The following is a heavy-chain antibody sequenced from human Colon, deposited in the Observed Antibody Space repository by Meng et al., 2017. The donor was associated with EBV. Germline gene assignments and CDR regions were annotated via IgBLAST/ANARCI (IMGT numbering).Heavy chain of an antibody. CDR2: IYYIGGT. Sequence: VQLQALRPGLVNPPATLSLTCTGPGDSVATGLYYWSLIRQPPGKGLEWIAYIYYIGGTNYNPSLKSRLTISLDTSKNQFSLSLRSVTAADTAVYYCARVSGRSFDPWGQGTLVTVSS. CDR3: ARVSGRSFDP. D-gene: IGHD3-10*01. CDR1: GDSVATGLYY. J-gene: IGHJ5*02. V-gene: IGHV4-61*01.